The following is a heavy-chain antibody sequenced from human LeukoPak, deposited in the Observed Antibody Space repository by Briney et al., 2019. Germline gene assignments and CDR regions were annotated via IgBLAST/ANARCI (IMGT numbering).Heavy chain of an antibody. CDR3: ASWLDGPQTEAFDI. J-gene: IGHJ3*02. CDR1: GYTFTSYG. Sequence: ASVKVSCKASGYTFTSYGISWVRQAPGQGLEWMGWINPNSGGTNYAQKFQGRVTMTRDTSISTAYMELSRLRSDDTAVYYCASWLDGPQTEAFDIWGQGTMVTVSS. CDR2: INPNSGGT. D-gene: IGHD3/OR15-3a*01. V-gene: IGHV1-2*02.